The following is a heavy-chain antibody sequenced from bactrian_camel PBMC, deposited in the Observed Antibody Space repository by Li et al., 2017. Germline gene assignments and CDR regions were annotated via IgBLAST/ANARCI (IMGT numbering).Heavy chain of an antibody. CDR1: GYTYNRNC. CDR2: IATGSGNT. J-gene: IGHJ4*01. Sequence: HVQLVESGGGSVQAGGSLRLSCAASGYTYNRNCMAWFRQAPGKEREGVARIATGSGNTYYADSVKGRFTISLENAKNTVYLEMNSLSVDDTAMYLCASGNRRTWLGRNRDDMYLDWGQGTQVTVS. D-gene: IGHD1*01. CDR3: ASGNRRTWLGRNRDDMYLD. V-gene: IGHV3S1*01.